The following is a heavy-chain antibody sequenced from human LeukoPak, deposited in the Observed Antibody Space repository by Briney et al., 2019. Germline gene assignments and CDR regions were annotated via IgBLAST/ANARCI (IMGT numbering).Heavy chain of an antibody. CDR2: IYTSGST. D-gene: IGHD2-15*01. Sequence: SETLSLTCTVSGGSISSYYWSWIRQPAGKGLEWIGRIYTSGSTNYNPSLKSRVTVSVDTSKNQFSLKLSSVTAADTAVYYCAGILCLRKGHCDSPGPMDVWGQGTTVTVSS. CDR1: GGSISSYY. V-gene: IGHV4-4*07. CDR3: AGILCLRKGHCDSPGPMDV. J-gene: IGHJ6*02.